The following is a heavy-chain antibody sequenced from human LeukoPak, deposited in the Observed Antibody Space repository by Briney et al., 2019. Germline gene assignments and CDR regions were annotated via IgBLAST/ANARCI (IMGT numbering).Heavy chain of an antibody. CDR1: GYSFISYW. Sequence: GESLKISCKGSGYSFISYWIGWVRQMPGKGLELMGIIYPGDSDTRYSPSFQGQVTISADKSINTAYLQWSSLKASDTAIYYCVRRDITSRYVVWFDPWGQGTPVTVCS. J-gene: IGHJ5*02. V-gene: IGHV5-51*01. D-gene: IGHD2-2*01. CDR2: IYPGDSDT. CDR3: VRRDITSRYVVWFDP.